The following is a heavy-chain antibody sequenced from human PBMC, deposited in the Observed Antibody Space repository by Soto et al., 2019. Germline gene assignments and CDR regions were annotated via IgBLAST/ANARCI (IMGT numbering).Heavy chain of an antibody. CDR2: IIPIFGTA. Sequence: WASVKVSCKASGGTFSSYAISWVRQAPGQGLEWMGGIIPIFGTANYAQKFQGRVTITADESTSTAYMELSSLRSEDTAVYYCARAITGTTSPWFDPWGQGTLVTVSS. CDR1: GGTFSSYA. V-gene: IGHV1-69*13. J-gene: IGHJ5*02. D-gene: IGHD1-7*01. CDR3: ARAITGTTSPWFDP.